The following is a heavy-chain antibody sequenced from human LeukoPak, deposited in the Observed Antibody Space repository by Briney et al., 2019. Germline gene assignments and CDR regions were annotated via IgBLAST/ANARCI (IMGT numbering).Heavy chain of an antibody. J-gene: IGHJ4*02. CDR3: ARVGPDYYDSSGYYHFDY. CDR2: ISSSGST. CDR1: GDSISSGDYY. Sequence: PSETLSLTCTVSGDSISSGDYYWSWIRQPAGKGLEWIGRISSSGSTNYNPSLKTRVTISVDTSKNQFSLKLSSVTAADTAVYYCARVGPDYYDSSGYYHFDYWGQGTLVTVSS. D-gene: IGHD3-22*01. V-gene: IGHV4-61*02.